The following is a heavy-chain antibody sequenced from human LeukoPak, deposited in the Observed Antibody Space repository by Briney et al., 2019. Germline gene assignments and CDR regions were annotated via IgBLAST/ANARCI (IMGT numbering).Heavy chain of an antibody. CDR2: ISAYNGNT. D-gene: IGHD3-10*01. CDR3: ARSLKDGSHQSYYYYYYYMDV. Sequence: ASVKVSCKASGYTFTSYGISWVRQAPGQGLEWMGWISAYNGNTNYAQKLQGRVTMTTDTSTSTAYMELRSLRSDDTAVYYCARSLKDGSHQSYYYYYYYMDVWGKGTTVTVSS. J-gene: IGHJ6*03. V-gene: IGHV1-18*01. CDR1: GYTFTSYG.